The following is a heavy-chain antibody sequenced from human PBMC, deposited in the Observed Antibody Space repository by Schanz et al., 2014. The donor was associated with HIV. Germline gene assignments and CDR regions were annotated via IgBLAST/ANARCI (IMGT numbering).Heavy chain of an antibody. V-gene: IGHV3-23*04. J-gene: IGHJ4*02. CDR2: ISESGGRS. D-gene: IGHD3-22*01. CDR1: GFIFSDYY. CDR3: AKPEYDSRGNSQSHFDS. Sequence: VQLVESGGGLVKPGGSLRLSCAASGFIFSDYYMSWIRQAPGKGLAWVSSISESGGRSYYADSVNGRFTISRDNSKNTLYLQMTTLRTEDTAVYYCAKPEYDSRGNSQSHFDSWGQGTLVTVSS.